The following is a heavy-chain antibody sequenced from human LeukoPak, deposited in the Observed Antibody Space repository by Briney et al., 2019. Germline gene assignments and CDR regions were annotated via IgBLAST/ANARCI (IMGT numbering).Heavy chain of an antibody. Sequence: PGGCLRLSCAASGFTFSSYWMHWVRQAPGKGLVWVSRINSDASSTSYADSVKGRFTISRDNAKNTLYLQMNSLRAEDTAVYYCARDVGDGYKTNIWGQGTMVNVSS. CDR3: ARDVGDGYKTNI. CDR1: GFTFSSYW. V-gene: IGHV3-74*01. J-gene: IGHJ3*02. CDR2: INSDASST. D-gene: IGHD5-24*01.